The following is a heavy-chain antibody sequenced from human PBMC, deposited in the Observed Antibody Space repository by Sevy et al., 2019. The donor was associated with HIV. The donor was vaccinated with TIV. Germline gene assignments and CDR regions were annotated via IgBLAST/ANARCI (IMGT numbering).Heavy chain of an antibody. V-gene: IGHV3-21*01. CDR1: GFTFSSYS. J-gene: IGHJ4*02. CDR2: ISSSSSYI. D-gene: IGHD6-19*01. CDR3: ARMEEPHFSGWPDFDY. Sequence: GGSLRLSCAASGFTFSSYSMNWVRQAPGKGLEWVSSISSSSSYIYYADSVKGRLTISRDNAKNSLYLQMNSLRAEDTAVYYCARMEEPHFSGWPDFDYWGQGTLVTVSS.